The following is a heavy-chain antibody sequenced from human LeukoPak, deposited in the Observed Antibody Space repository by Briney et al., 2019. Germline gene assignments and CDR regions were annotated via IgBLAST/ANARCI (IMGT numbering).Heavy chain of an antibody. D-gene: IGHD6-19*01. V-gene: IGHV3-48*03. CDR1: GFTFSTYE. CDR2: ISASGSTI. CDR3: ARDSIAVADY. Sequence: GGSLRLSCAASGFTFSTYEINWVRQAPGKGLEWVSYISASGSTIYYADSVKSRLTISRDNAKNSLYLQMNSLRAEDTAVYYCARDSIAVADYWGQGTLVTVSS. J-gene: IGHJ4*02.